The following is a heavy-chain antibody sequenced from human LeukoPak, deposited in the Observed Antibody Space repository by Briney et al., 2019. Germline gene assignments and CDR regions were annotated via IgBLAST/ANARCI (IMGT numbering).Heavy chain of an antibody. Sequence: GGSLSPSCAASGFTFSNNWMHWVRQAPGKGLVWVSRINSDGRTTTYADSVKGRFTISRDNAKNTLYLQMNSLRAEDTAVYYCAMIKEGWGQGTLVTVSS. V-gene: IGHV3-74*01. CDR3: AMIKEG. J-gene: IGHJ4*02. CDR1: GFTFSNNW. CDR2: INSDGRTT. D-gene: IGHD3-22*01.